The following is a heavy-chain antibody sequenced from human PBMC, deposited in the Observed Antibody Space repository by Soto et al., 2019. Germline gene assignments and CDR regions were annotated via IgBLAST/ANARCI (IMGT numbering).Heavy chain of an antibody. D-gene: IGHD6-13*01. CDR3: ARKISSWPARYGMDV. Sequence: SVKVSCKASGGTFSSYAISWVRQAPGQGLEWMGGIIPIFGTANYAQKFQGRVTITADESTSTAYMELSSLRSEDTAVYYCARKISSWPARYGMDVWGQGTKVTVYS. J-gene: IGHJ6*02. CDR1: GGTFSSYA. CDR2: IIPIFGTA. V-gene: IGHV1-69*13.